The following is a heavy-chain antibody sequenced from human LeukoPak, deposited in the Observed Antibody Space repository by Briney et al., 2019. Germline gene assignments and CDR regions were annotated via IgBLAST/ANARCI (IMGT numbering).Heavy chain of an antibody. CDR2: INQDGSEK. Sequence: GGSLRLSCAASGFRFSSYWMSWVRQAPGKGLEWVANINQDGSEKYYVDSVKGRFTVSRDNAKNSLFLQMNSLRTEDTGVYYCARDGHPFDSWGQETLVTVSS. J-gene: IGHJ4*02. CDR3: ARDGHPFDS. CDR1: GFRFSSYW. V-gene: IGHV3-7*01.